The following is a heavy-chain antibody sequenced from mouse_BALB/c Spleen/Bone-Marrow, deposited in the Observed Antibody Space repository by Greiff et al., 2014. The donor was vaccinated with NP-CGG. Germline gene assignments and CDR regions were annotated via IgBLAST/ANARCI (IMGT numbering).Heavy chain of an antibody. CDR1: GYNFTSYY. Sequence: QVQLQQSGPELVKPGASVTISCKASGYNFTSYYIHWVKQRPGQGLEWIGWIYPGNVNTKYNEKFKGKATLTADKSSTTAYMQLSSLTSEDSAVYFRARSGGAAMDYWGQGTSVTVSS. D-gene: IGHD3-1*01. CDR3: ARSGGAAMDY. CDR2: IYPGNVNT. V-gene: IGHV1S56*01. J-gene: IGHJ4*01.